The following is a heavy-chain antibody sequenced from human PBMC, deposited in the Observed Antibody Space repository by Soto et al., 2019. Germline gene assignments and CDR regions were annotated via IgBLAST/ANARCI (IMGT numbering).Heavy chain of an antibody. J-gene: IGHJ5*02. Sequence: QVQLQQWGAGLLKPSETLSLTCAVYGGSFSGYYWSWIRQPPGKGLEWIGEINHSGSINYNPSLKSRVTISVDTSKNQFSLKLSSVTAADTAVYYCARGRRDFWSGYSTSNWFDPWGQGTLVTVSS. V-gene: IGHV4-34*01. D-gene: IGHD3-3*01. CDR3: ARGRRDFWSGYSTSNWFDP. CDR1: GGSFSGYY. CDR2: INHSGSI.